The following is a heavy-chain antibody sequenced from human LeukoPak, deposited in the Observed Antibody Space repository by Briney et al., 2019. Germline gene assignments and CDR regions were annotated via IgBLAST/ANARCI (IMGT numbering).Heavy chain of an antibody. J-gene: IGHJ4*02. CDR1: GYTFTSYG. Sequence: GASVKVSCKASGYTFTSYGISWVRQAPGQGLEWMGWISAYNGNTNYAQKLQGRVTMTTDTSTSTAYMELRSLRSDDTAVYYCATGYYYDSSGYSPFNYYFDYWGQGTLVTVSS. CDR2: ISAYNGNT. V-gene: IGHV1-18*01. CDR3: ATGYYYDSSGYSPFNYYFDY. D-gene: IGHD3-22*01.